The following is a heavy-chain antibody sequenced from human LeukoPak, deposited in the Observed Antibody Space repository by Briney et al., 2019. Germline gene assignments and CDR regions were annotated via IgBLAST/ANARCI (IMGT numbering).Heavy chain of an antibody. Sequence: RGSLRLSCAASGFTFSYYGMHWVRQAPDKGLEWVAVIWYDGSNKYYADSVKGRFTTSRDNSKNTLYLQMNSLRAEDTAVYYCAKDRDFWSGKAFDYWGQGTLVTVSS. CDR1: GFTFSYYG. D-gene: IGHD3-3*01. V-gene: IGHV3-33*06. CDR2: IWYDGSNK. J-gene: IGHJ4*02. CDR3: AKDRDFWSGKAFDY.